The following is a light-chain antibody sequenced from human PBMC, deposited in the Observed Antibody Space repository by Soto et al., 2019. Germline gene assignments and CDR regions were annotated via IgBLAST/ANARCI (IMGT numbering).Light chain of an antibody. J-gene: IGKJ4*01. CDR1: QGISSA. V-gene: IGKV1-13*02. CDR3: QQFSTYPLT. Sequence: AIQLTQSPSSLSASVGDRVTITCRASQGISSALAWYQQQAGKAPKLLIYDASNLETGVPSRFSGSGSGTDFTLTITSLQPEDFATFYCQQFSTYPLTFGGGTKVEIK. CDR2: DAS.